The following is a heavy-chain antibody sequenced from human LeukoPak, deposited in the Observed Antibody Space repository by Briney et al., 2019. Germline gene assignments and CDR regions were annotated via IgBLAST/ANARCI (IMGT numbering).Heavy chain of an antibody. V-gene: IGHV3-7*01. Sequence: QAGGSLRLSCAASGLTFSSYWMTWVRQAPGKGLEWVANIKPDGSETYYLDPVKGRFTISRDNAKNLLYLQMNSLRGEDTAVYYCGGFGYEAAVDLWGQGTLVTVSS. CDR2: IKPDGSET. CDR1: GLTFSSYW. D-gene: IGHD6-13*01. J-gene: IGHJ4*02. CDR3: GGFGYEAAVDL.